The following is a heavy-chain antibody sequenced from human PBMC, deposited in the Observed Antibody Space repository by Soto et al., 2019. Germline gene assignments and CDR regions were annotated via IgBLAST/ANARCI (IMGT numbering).Heavy chain of an antibody. J-gene: IGHJ6*02. D-gene: IGHD2-2*01. Sequence: XESLSLTCAASGFTFSSYAMHWVRQATGKGLEWVSAIGSAGDTYYPGSVKGRFTISRENAKNSLYLQMNSLRAGDTAVYYCARAISQSAYYYGMDVWGQGTTVTVSS. CDR1: GFTFSSYA. CDR3: ARAISQSAYYYGMDV. CDR2: IGSAGDT. V-gene: IGHV3-13*01.